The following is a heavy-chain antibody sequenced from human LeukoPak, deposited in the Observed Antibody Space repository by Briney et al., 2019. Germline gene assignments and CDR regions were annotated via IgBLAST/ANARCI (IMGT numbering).Heavy chain of an antibody. CDR1: GGSISSGDYY. D-gene: IGHD4-23*01. CDR3: ARGFSYGGNLRY. J-gene: IGHJ4*02. CDR2: IYYSGST. Sequence: SETLSLTCTVSGGSISSGDYYWSWIRQPPGKGLEWIGYIYYSGSTYYNPSLKSRVTISVDTSKNQFSLKLSSVTAADTAVYYCARGFSYGGNLRYWGQGTLVTVSS. V-gene: IGHV4-30-4*01.